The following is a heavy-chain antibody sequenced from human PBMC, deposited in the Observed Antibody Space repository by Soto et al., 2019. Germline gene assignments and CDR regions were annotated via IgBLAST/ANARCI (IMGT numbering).Heavy chain of an antibody. Sequence: QVQLVESGRGLDKPGGSLRLSCAASGFTFSDFYMSWIRQAPGKGLEWVSYISSSGSTIYYADSVKGRFTISRDNAKNSLYLQMNSLRAEDTAVYYCATRYCSGGSCYSAALGYWGQGTLVTVSS. CDR3: ATRYCSGGSCYSAALGY. CDR1: GFTFSDFY. V-gene: IGHV3-11*01. CDR2: ISSSGSTI. J-gene: IGHJ4*02. D-gene: IGHD2-15*01.